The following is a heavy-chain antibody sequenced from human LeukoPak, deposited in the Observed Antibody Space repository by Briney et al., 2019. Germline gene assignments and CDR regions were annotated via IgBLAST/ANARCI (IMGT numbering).Heavy chain of an antibody. J-gene: IGHJ4*01. CDR1: GFTFSRYS. CDR3: TGVHHYDFLSALDY. V-gene: IGHV3-21*01. Sequence: GGSVRLSCAASGFTFSRYSMNWVRQAPGKGPGWVSSISSSSSYIYYADSVKGRFTISRDNAKNSLYLQMNSLRAEEMAVSYSTGVHHYDFLSALDYSGPGTLVTASP. D-gene: IGHD3/OR15-3a*01. CDR2: ISSSSSYI.